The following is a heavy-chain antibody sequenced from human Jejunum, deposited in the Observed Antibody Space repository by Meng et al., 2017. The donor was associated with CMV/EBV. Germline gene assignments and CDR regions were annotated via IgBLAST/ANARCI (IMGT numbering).Heavy chain of an antibody. CDR2: GST. D-gene: IGHD6-6*01. V-gene: IGHV4-39*01. CDR1: GGSISSSIHY. J-gene: IGHJ5*02. Sequence: TCTVSGGSISSSIHYWTWIRQPPGKGLEWIGSGSTYSNPSLKSRVTISVDTSKNQFSLMLTSVTAADTAVYYCVDYSSSYGWFDPWGQGTLVTVSS. CDR3: VDYSSSYGWFDP.